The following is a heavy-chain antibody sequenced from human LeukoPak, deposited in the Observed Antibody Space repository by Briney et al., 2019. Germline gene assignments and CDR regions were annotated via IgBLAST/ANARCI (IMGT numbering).Heavy chain of an antibody. V-gene: IGHV4-39*07. CDR3: ARDERSSGWHNSLYYFDY. CDR2: IYYNGGS. D-gene: IGHD6-19*01. J-gene: IGHJ4*02. Sequence: PSETLSLTCTVSGGSISSRSYYWGWIRQPPGKGLEWIGNIYYNGGSYYNSSLKSRVTISIDTSKNQFSLKLTSVTAADTAVYYCARDERSSGWHNSLYYFDYWGQGTLVTVSS. CDR1: GGSISSRSYY.